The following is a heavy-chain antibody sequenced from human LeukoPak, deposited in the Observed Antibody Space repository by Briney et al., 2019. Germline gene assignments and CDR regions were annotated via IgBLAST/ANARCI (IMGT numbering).Heavy chain of an antibody. V-gene: IGHV4-61*02. Sequence: PSQTLSLTCTVSGGSVSSGSYYWSWIRQPAGKGLECIGRIYTSGSTNYNPSLKSRVTISVDTSKNQFSLKLSSVTAADTAVYYCARAGEGNRWSAFDIWGQGTMVTVSS. J-gene: IGHJ3*02. CDR2: IYTSGST. CDR3: ARAGEGNRWSAFDI. D-gene: IGHD1-14*01. CDR1: GGSVSSGSYY.